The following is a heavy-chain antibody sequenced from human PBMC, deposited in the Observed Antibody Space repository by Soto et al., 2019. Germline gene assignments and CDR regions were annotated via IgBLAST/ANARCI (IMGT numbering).Heavy chain of an antibody. Sequence: VGSLRLSCAASGFTFSSYGIHWVRQAPGKGLEWVGIIWYDGSNKYYADSVKGRFTISRDNSKNTLYLQMNSLRAEDTAVYYCAKGPAIVLVPAAMNYYYGMDVWGQGTTVNVSS. D-gene: IGHD2-2*01. CDR1: GFTFSSYG. J-gene: IGHJ6*02. CDR2: IWYDGSNK. CDR3: AKGPAIVLVPAAMNYYYGMDV. V-gene: IGHV3-30*02.